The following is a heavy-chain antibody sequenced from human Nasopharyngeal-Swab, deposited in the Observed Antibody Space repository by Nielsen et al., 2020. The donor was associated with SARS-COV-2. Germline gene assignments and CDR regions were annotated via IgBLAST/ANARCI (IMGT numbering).Heavy chain of an antibody. Sequence: GESLKISCAASGRTFSSYAMHWVRQTPGKGLEWVAVISYDGSDKKYADSVKGRFTISRDNSKNSLYLQMNSLRAEDTAVYYCARGSHIALMVYAINYWGQGTLVTVSS. V-gene: IGHV3-30*04. CDR1: GRTFSSYA. J-gene: IGHJ4*02. CDR2: ISYDGSDK. CDR3: ARGSHIALMVYAINY. D-gene: IGHD2-8*01.